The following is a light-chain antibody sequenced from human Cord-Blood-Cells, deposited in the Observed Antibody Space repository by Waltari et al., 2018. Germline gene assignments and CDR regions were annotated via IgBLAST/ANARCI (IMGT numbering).Light chain of an antibody. CDR1: SPNIGSNY. J-gene: IGLJ3*02. CDR2: RNN. CDR3: AAWDDSLSGRGV. Sequence: QSVLTQPPSASGTPGQRVTISCSGSSPNIGSNYVYWYQQLPGTAPKPLIYRNNQRPSGVPDRFSGSKSGTSASLAISGLRSEDEADYYCAAWDDSLSGRGVFGGGTKLTVL. V-gene: IGLV1-47*01.